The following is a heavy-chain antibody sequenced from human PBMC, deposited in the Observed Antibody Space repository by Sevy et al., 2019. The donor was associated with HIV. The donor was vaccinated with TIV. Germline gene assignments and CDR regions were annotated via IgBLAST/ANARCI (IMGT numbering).Heavy chain of an antibody. CDR3: ARDSRYYGMDV. V-gene: IGHV3-7*01. CDR1: GFTFSSYW. CDR2: IKQDGSEE. Sequence: GGSLRLSCAASGFTFSSYWMSWVRQAPGKGLEWVANIKQDGSEEYYVDSVNGRFTISRDNAKNSLYLQMNSLRAEDMAVYYCARDSRYYGMDVWGQGTPVTVSS. J-gene: IGHJ6*02.